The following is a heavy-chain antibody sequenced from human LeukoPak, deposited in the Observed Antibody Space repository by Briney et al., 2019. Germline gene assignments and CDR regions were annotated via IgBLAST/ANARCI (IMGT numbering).Heavy chain of an antibody. CDR3: ARDGGKETRGRGLQLLWDY. CDR2: VSGSGDST. V-gene: IGHV3-23*01. Sequence: TGGSLRLSCRASGFTFNTYAMGWVRQAPGKGLEWVSSVSGSGDSTYYADSVKGRFTISRDNSKNTLYLQMNSLRAEDTAVYYCARDGGKETRGRGLQLLWDYWGQGTLVTVSS. D-gene: IGHD3-16*01. CDR1: GFTFNTYA. J-gene: IGHJ4*02.